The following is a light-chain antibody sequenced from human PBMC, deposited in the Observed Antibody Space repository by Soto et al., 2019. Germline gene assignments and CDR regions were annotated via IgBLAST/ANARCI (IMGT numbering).Light chain of an antibody. CDR1: QSISTY. Sequence: DIQMTQSPSSLSASVGDRVTITCRASQSISTYLNWYQQKPGKAPKLLIHSASSLQSGVPSRFSGSGSGTDFTLTISSLQPEDFATYYCQQSYNTPPWTFGQGTKVEIK. V-gene: IGKV1-39*01. J-gene: IGKJ1*01. CDR3: QQSYNTPPWT. CDR2: SAS.